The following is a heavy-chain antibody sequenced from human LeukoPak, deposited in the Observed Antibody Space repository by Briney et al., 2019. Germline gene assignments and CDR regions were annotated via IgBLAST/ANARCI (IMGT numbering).Heavy chain of an antibody. D-gene: IGHD2-21*02. J-gene: IGHJ4*02. CDR3: AREYCGGDCFPYYFDY. CDR1: GFTFSDCY. V-gene: IGHV3-23*01. CDR2: ISGSGGST. Sequence: GGSLRHSCAASGFTFSDCYMSWIRQAPGKGLEWVSAISGSGGSTYYADSVKGRFTISRDNSKNTLYLQMNSLRAEDTAVYYCAREYCGGDCFPYYFDYWGQGTLVTVSS.